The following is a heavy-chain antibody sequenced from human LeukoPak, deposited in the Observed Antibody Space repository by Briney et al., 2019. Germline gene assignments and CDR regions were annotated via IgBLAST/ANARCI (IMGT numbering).Heavy chain of an antibody. CDR1: GGSISSGSYY. CDR3: ARDQGTKDLDY. J-gene: IGHJ4*02. V-gene: IGHV4-61*02. Sequence: SQTLSLTCTVSGGSISSGSYYWSWIRQPAGKGLEWIGRIYTSGSTNYNPSLKSRVTISVDTSKNQFSLKLSSVTAADTAVYYCARDQGTKDLDYWGQGTLVTVSS. CDR2: IYTSGST.